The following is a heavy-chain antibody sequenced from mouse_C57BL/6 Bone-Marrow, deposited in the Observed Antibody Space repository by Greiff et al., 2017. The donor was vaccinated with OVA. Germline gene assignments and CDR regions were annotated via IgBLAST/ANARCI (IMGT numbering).Heavy chain of an antibody. Sequence: EVQLQQSGAELVRPGASVKLSCTASGFNIKDDYMHWVKQRPEQGLEWIGWIDPENGDTEYASKFQGKATITADTSSNTAYLQLSSLTSEDTAVYYCTRKDYYGSSFALAYWGQGTLVTVSA. CDR1: GFNIKDDY. V-gene: IGHV14-4*01. CDR3: TRKDYYGSSFALAY. J-gene: IGHJ3*01. D-gene: IGHD1-1*01. CDR2: IDPENGDT.